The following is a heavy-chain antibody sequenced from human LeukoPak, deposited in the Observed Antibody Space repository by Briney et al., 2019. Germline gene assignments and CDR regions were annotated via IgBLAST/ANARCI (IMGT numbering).Heavy chain of an antibody. D-gene: IGHD3-10*01. Sequence: SETLSLTCAVYGGSFSGYYWSWIRQPPGKGLEWIGEINHSGSTNYNPSLKSRVTISVDKSKNQFSLKLSSVTAADTAAYYCARGAYGWGSIFPHYFDYWGQGTLVTVSS. CDR1: GGSFSGYY. V-gene: IGHV4-34*01. CDR3: ARGAYGWGSIFPHYFDY. J-gene: IGHJ4*02. CDR2: INHSGST.